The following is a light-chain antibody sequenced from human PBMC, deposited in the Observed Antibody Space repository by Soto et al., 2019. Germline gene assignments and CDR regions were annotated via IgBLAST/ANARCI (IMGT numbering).Light chain of an antibody. J-gene: IGKJ1*01. Sequence: EIVLTQSPATLSLSPGERATLSCRASQSVSSYLAWYHHKPGQAPRLLIYDTSNRATGTPARFGGSGSGTDFTLTINSLAPEDFAVYYCVQRSTWPWTVGQGTKVEIK. CDR2: DTS. CDR1: QSVSSY. V-gene: IGKV3-11*01. CDR3: VQRSTWPWT.